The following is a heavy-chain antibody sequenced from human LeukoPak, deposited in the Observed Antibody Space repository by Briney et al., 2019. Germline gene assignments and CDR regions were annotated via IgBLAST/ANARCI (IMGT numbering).Heavy chain of an antibody. CDR3: ARSLWYSSSWRAFDI. Sequence: GASVKVSCKASGYTFTGYYMHWVRQAPGQGLEWMGWINPNSGGTNYAQKFQGRVTMTRDTSISTAYMELSRLRSDDTAVYYCARSLWYSSSWRAFDIWGQGTMVTVSS. CDR2: INPNSGGT. V-gene: IGHV1-2*02. D-gene: IGHD6-13*01. J-gene: IGHJ3*02. CDR1: GYTFTGYY.